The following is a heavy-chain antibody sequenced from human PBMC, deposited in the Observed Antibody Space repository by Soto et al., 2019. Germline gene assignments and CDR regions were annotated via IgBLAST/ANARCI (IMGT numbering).Heavy chain of an antibody. CDR1: GGSISSSSYY. D-gene: IGHD3-3*01. V-gene: IGHV4-39*01. Sequence: PSETLSLTCTVSGGSISSSSYYWGWIRPPPGKGLEWIGSIYYSGSTYYNPSLKSRVTISVDTSKNQFSLKLSSVTAADTAVYYCARGSSWRITIFGVVEYYFDYWGQGTLVTVSA. J-gene: IGHJ4*02. CDR3: ARGSSWRITIFGVVEYYFDY. CDR2: IYYSGST.